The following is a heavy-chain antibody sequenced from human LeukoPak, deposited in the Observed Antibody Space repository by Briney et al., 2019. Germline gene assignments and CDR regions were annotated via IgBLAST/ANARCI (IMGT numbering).Heavy chain of an antibody. V-gene: IGHV6-1*01. D-gene: IGHD6-19*01. CDR3: ARSGFGSGWLGYYYGMDV. CDR2: TYYRSKWYN. CDR1: GDSVPSNSAA. Sequence: SQTLSLTCAISGDSVPSNSAAWNWIRQSPSRGLEWLGRTYYRSKWYNDYAVSVKSRITINPDTSKNQFSLQLNSVTPEDTAVYYCARSGFGSGWLGYYYGMDVWGQGTTVTVSS. J-gene: IGHJ6*02.